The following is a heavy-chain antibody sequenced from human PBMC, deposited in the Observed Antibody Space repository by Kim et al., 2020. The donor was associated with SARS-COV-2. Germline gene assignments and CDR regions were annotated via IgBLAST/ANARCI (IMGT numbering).Heavy chain of an antibody. CDR2: INPNSGGT. CDR3: AGARVELTIFGVFTHAVDV. J-gene: IGHJ6*04. D-gene: IGHD3-3*01. Sequence: ASVKVSCKASGYTFTGYYMHWVRQAPGQGLEWMGRINPNSGGTNYAQKFQGRVTMTRDTSISTAYMELSRLRSDDTAVYYCAGARVELTIFGVFTHAVDVWGKGTTVTVSS. V-gene: IGHV1-2*06. CDR1: GYTFTGYY.